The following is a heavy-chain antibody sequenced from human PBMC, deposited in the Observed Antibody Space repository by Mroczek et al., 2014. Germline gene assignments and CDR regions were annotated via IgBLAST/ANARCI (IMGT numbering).Heavy chain of an antibody. J-gene: IGHJ6*03. Sequence: QVQLQESGPGLVKPSETLSLTCTVSGGSISSYYWSWIRQPAGKGLEWIGRIYTSGSTNYNPSLKSRVTMSVDTSKNQFSLKLSSVTAADTAVYYCARADVDLGETARTYYYMDVWGKGTTVTVSS. CDR3: ARADVDLGETARTYYYMDV. CDR1: GGSISSYY. D-gene: IGHD3-16*01. V-gene: IGHV4-4*07. CDR2: IYTSGST.